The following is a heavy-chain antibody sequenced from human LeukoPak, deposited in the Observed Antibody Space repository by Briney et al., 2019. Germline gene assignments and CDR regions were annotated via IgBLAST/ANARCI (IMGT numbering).Heavy chain of an antibody. Sequence: ASVKVSCKASGGTFSSYAISWVRQAPGQGLEWMGGIIPIFGTANYAQKFQGRVTITADESTSTAYMELSSLRSEDTAVYYCARSISSSWSYYYYYGMDVWGQGTTVTVSS. CDR1: GGTFSSYA. CDR2: IIPIFGTA. J-gene: IGHJ6*02. V-gene: IGHV1-69*13. D-gene: IGHD6-13*01. CDR3: ARSISSSWSYYYYYGMDV.